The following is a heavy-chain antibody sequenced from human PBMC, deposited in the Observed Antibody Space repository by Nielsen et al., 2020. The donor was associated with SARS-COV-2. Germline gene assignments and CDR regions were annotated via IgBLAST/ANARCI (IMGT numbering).Heavy chain of an antibody. CDR1: GGSISSYY. V-gene: IGHV4-59*01. CDR3: ARDRGWKLGIADY. J-gene: IGHJ4*02. Sequence: GSLRLSCTVSGGSISSYYWSWIRQPPGKGLEWIGYIYYSGSTNYNPSLKSRVTISVDTSKNQFSLKLSSVTAADTAVYYCARDRGWKLGIADYWGQGTLVTVSS. CDR2: IYYSGST. D-gene: IGHD3-10*01.